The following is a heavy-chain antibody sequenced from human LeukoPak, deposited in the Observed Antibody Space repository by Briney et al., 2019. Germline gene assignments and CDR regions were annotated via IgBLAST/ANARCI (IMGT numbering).Heavy chain of an antibody. J-gene: IGHJ1*01. D-gene: IGHD3-3*01. V-gene: IGHV3-43*02. Sequence: GGSLRLSCAASGFTFDDYAMHWVRQAPGKGLEWVSLISGDGGSTYYADSVKGRFTISRDNSKNSLYLQMNSLRTEDTALYYCAKDQGYYDFWSGYYRGAEYFQHWGQGTLVTVSS. CDR2: ISGDGGST. CDR3: AKDQGYYDFWSGYYRGAEYFQH. CDR1: GFTFDDYA.